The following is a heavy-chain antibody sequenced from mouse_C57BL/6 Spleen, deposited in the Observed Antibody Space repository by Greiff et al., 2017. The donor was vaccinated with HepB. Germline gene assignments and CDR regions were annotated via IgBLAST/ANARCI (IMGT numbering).Heavy chain of an antibody. D-gene: IGHD6-5*01. CDR1: GYAFSSSW. CDR3: ARSLIW. V-gene: IGHV1-82*01. J-gene: IGHJ2*01. Sequence: VQLQQSGPELVKPGASVKISCKASGYAFSSSWMNWVKQRPGKGLEWIGRIYPGDGDTNYNGKFKGKATLTAYKSTSTAYMQLSSLTSEDSAVYFCARSLIWWGQGTTLPVSS. CDR2: IYPGDGDT.